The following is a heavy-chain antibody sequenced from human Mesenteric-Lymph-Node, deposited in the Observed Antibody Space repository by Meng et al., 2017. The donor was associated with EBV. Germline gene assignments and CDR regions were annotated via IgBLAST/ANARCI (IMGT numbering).Heavy chain of an antibody. CDR3: ATTYSSGWFES. Sequence: QVQLQELGGGLVKPRGSLRLSCAASGFSFSDHYLSWIRQAPGKGPEWISYIGTRGISAIYADSVRGRFSISRDNTKNSLYLQMNSLRAEDKAVYYCATTYSSGWFESWGQGTLVTVSS. D-gene: IGHD3-22*01. V-gene: IGHV3-11*01. J-gene: IGHJ5*01. CDR1: GFSFSDHY. CDR2: IGTRGISA.